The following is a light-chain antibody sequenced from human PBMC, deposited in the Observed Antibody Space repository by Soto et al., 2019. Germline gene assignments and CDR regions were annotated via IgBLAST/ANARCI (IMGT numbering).Light chain of an antibody. Sequence: QSVLTHPASVSGSPGQSITISCTGTSSDVGGYNYVSWYQQHPGKAPKLMIHGVTTRPSGISGRFSASKSGLTASLTISGLQPEDEADYYCSSFTSNRIYVFGPGTKVTVL. J-gene: IGLJ1*01. CDR2: GVT. V-gene: IGLV2-14*01. CDR3: SSFTSNRIYV. CDR1: SSDVGGYNY.